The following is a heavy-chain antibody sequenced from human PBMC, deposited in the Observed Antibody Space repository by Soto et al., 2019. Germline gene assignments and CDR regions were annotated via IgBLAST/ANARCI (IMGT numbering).Heavy chain of an antibody. D-gene: IGHD3-9*01. Sequence: QVQLQESGPGLVKPSETLSLTCTVSGGSVSGGSYCWSWIRQPPGKGLECIGYVYNSGSTTYNPSLNRXVTAAXXTSKNQFSLGLSSVTAADTAVYYCARVPLTTYFDLGGRGTLVTVSS. CDR3: ARVPLTTYFDL. V-gene: IGHV4-61*01. CDR2: VYNSGST. CDR1: GGSVSGGSYC. J-gene: IGHJ2*01.